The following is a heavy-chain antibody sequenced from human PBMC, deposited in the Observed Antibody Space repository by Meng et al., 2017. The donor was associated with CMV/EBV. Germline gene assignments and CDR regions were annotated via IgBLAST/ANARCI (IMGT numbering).Heavy chain of an antibody. CDR3: ARHKGASSSWRGGFDY. V-gene: IGHV4-39*01. D-gene: IGHD6-13*01. J-gene: IGHJ4*02. CDR1: GGSISSSSYY. CDR2: IYYSGST. Sequence: SETLSLTCTVSGGSISSSSYYWGWIRQPPGKGLEWIGSIYYSGSTYYNPSLKSRVTISVDTSKNQFSLKLSSVTAADTAVYYCARHKGASSSWRGGFDYWGQGTLVTVPQ.